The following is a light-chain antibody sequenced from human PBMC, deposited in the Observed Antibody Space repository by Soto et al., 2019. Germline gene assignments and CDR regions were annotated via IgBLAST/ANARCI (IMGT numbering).Light chain of an antibody. Sequence: EIVLTQSPGTLSLSPGERATLSCRASQSVSSSYLAWYQQKPGQAPRLLIYDASSRATGIPDRFSGSGSGTDFALTISRLEPEVFAVYYCQQYGSSRTFGQAPEVEIK. CDR3: QQYGSSRT. CDR1: QSVSSSY. CDR2: DAS. V-gene: IGKV3-20*01. J-gene: IGKJ1*01.